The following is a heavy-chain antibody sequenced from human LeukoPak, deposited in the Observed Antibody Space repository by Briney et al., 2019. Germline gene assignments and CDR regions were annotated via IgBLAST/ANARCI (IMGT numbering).Heavy chain of an antibody. D-gene: IGHD5-12*01. J-gene: IGHJ6*02. Sequence: ASVKVSCKASGYTFTGYYMHWVRQAPGQGLEWMGWINPNSGGTNYAQKFQGRVTMTRDTSISTAYMELRSLRSDDTVVYYCARENSGYDLTYYGMDVWGQGTTVTVSS. CDR2: INPNSGGT. CDR3: ARENSGYDLTYYGMDV. V-gene: IGHV1-2*02. CDR1: GYTFTGYY.